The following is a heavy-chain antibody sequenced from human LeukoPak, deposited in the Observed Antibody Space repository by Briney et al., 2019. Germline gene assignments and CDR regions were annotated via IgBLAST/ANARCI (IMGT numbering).Heavy chain of an antibody. CDR2: IYTSGST. CDR1: GGSISSYY. J-gene: IGHJ4*02. CDR3: ARNLYDSSGSMGIYTFDN. D-gene: IGHD3-22*01. V-gene: IGHV4-4*07. Sequence: PSETLSLTCTVSGGSISSYYWSWIRQPAGKGLEWIGRIYTSGSTNYNPSLKSRVTMSVDTSMNQFSLKLSSVTAADTAVYYCARNLYDSSGSMGIYTFDNWGQGTLVIVSS.